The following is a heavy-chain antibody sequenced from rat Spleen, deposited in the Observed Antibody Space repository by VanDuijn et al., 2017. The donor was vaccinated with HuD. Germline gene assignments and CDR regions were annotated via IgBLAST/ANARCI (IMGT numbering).Heavy chain of an antibody. V-gene: IGHV4-2*01. CDR1: GFNFNDYW. D-gene: IGHD4-3*01. CDR3: VREELGVNY. CDR2: INKDSRTI. J-gene: IGHJ2*01. Sequence: EVKLVESGGGLVQPGRSLKLSCAASGFNFNDYWMGWVRQAPGKGLEWIGEINKDSRTIKYTPSLKDKFIISRDNAQNTLYLQMSKLGSEDTAIYYCVREELGVNYWGQGVMVTVSS.